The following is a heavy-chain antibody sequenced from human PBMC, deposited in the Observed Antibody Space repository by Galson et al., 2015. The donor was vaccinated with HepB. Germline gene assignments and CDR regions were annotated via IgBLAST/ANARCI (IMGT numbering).Heavy chain of an antibody. CDR2: ISGSGGST. D-gene: IGHD1-1*01. CDR1: RFTFSSYA. CDR3: AKDTTGMAIRSFDY. V-gene: IGHV3-23*01. Sequence: SLRLSCAASRFTFSSYAMSWVRQAPGKGLEWVSAISGSGGSTYYADSVKGRFTISRDNPKNTLYLQMNSLRAEDTAVYYCAKDTTGMAIRSFDYWGQGTLVTVSS. J-gene: IGHJ4*02.